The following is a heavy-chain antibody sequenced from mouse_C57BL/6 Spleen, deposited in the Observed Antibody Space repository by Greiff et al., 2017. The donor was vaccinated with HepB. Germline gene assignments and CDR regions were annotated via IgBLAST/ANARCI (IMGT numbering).Heavy chain of an antibody. CDR2: INYDGSST. CDR1: GFTFSDYY. J-gene: IGHJ1*03. Sequence: DVKLVESEGGLVQPGSSMKLSCTASGFTFSDYYMAWVRQVPEKGLEWVANINYDGSSTYYLDSLKSRFIISRDNAKNILYLQMSSLKSEDTATYYCARDNGNYVDWYFDVWGTGTTVTVSS. D-gene: IGHD2-1*01. CDR3: ARDNGNYVDWYFDV. V-gene: IGHV5-16*01.